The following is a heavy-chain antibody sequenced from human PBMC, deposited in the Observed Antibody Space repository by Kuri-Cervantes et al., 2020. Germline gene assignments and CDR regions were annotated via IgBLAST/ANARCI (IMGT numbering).Heavy chain of an antibody. CDR1: DGSFSGYH. D-gene: IGHD4-17*01. J-gene: IGHJ4*02. V-gene: IGHV4-34*01. CDR2: INHRGST. CDR3: ARLPTVTTSFDY. Sequence: SQTLSLTCAVYDGSFSGYHWSWIRQPPGKGLEWIGEINHRGSTNYNPSLKSRVTISVDTSKNQFSLKLSSVTAADTAVYYCARLPTVTTSFDYWGQGTLVTVSS.